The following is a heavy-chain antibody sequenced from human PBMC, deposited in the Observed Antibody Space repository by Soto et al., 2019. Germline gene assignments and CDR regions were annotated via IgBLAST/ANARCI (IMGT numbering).Heavy chain of an antibody. CDR2: IYYSGST. V-gene: IGHV4-59*01. J-gene: IGHJ4*02. CDR1: GGSISSYY. Sequence: QVQLQESGPGLVKPSETLSLTCTVSGGSISSYYWSWIRQPPGKGLEWIGYIYYSGSTNYNPSLKSRFNISVDTSKNQFSLKLSSVTAADTAVYYCARAYGDYVFDYWGQGTLVTVSS. CDR3: ARAYGDYVFDY. D-gene: IGHD4-17*01.